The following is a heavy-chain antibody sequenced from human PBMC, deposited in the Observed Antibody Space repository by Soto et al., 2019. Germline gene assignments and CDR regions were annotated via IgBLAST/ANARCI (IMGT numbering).Heavy chain of an antibody. V-gene: IGHV3-15*07. Sequence: GGSLRLSCAASGFTFSNAWMNWVRQAPGKGLEWVGRIKSKTDGGTIDHAAPVKGRFTVSRDDSKNTLYSQMNSLKTEDTAVYYCTVGYSSGWHPTWGYYYGLDVWGLGTTVTVSS. CDR3: TVGYSSGWHPTWGYYYGLDV. D-gene: IGHD6-19*01. CDR2: IKSKTDGGTI. J-gene: IGHJ6*02. CDR1: GFTFSNAW.